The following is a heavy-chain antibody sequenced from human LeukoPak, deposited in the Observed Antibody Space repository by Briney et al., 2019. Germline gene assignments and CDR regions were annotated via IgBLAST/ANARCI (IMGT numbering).Heavy chain of an antibody. V-gene: IGHV4-59*01. CDR1: GGSISSYH. CDR3: ASAGGYSYGSFDY. CDR2: IYYSGST. Sequence: PSETLSLTCTVSGGSISSYHWSWIRQPPGKGLEWIGHIYYSGSTNYNPSLKSRVTISVDTSKNQFSLKLSSVTAADTAVYYCASAGGYSYGSFDYWGQGTLVTVSS. D-gene: IGHD5-18*01. J-gene: IGHJ4*02.